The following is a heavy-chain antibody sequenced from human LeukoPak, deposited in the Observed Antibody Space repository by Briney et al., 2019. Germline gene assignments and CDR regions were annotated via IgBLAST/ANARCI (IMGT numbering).Heavy chain of an antibody. V-gene: IGHV3-7*01. CDR1: GFTFSSFW. J-gene: IGHJ4*02. D-gene: IGHD1-1*01. CDR2: IKYDESEK. Sequence: GGSLRLSCAASGFTFSSFWMGWVRQAPGKGLEWVASIKYDESEKHHVDSVKGRFTISRDNAKNSLFLHMNSLRAEDTAVYFCARITTNGYFEYWGQGTLVTVSS. CDR3: ARITTNGYFEY.